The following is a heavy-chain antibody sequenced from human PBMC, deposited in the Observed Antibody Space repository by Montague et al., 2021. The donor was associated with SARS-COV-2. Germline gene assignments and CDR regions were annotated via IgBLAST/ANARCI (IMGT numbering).Heavy chain of an antibody. CDR3: ARAPDDYGTFGY. CDR2: TSTGGRN. CDR1: RDSVCSGTQE. J-gene: IGHJ4*02. V-gene: IGHV4-61*02. Sequence: TLSLTCSGGRDSVCSGTQEQSWIPRASTAVLLWIRRTSTGGRNDYNPSLINRVIISLDTSKNQFSLKLSSLTTADTGVYYCARAPDDYGTFGYWGQGIPVIVSS. D-gene: IGHD4-17*01.